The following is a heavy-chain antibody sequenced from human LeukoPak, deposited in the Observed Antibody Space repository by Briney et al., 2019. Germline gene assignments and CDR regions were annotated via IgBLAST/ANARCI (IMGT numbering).Heavy chain of an antibody. J-gene: IGHJ4*02. V-gene: IGHV3-64D*09. CDR2: VSSDGGST. CDR1: GFTFSNFP. CDR3: VKAILFGSVSYYAD. D-gene: IGHD3-22*01. Sequence: GGSLRLSCSASGFTFSNFPMHWVRQAPGKGLEYVSAVSSDGGSTYYADSVRGRFTISRDNSKNTLSLQMGSLRAEDTAIYYCVKAILFGSVSYYADWGQRTLVTVSS.